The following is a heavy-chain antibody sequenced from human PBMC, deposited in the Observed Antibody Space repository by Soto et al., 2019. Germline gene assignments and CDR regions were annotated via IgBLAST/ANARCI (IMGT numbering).Heavy chain of an antibody. D-gene: IGHD1-26*01. CDR3: AKARSGSYPQTFDY. V-gene: IGHV3-23*01. CDR1: GFTFSNYA. Sequence: PXVSLRLSCAASGFTFSNYAMSWVRQAPGKGLEWVSAISGSGGSTYYADSVKGRFTISRDNSKNSLYLQMNSLRAEDTAVYYCAKARSGSYPQTFDYWGQGTLVTVSS. J-gene: IGHJ4*02. CDR2: ISGSGGST.